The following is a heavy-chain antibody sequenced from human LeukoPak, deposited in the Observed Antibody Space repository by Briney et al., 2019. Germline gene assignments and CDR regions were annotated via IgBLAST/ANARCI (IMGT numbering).Heavy chain of an antibody. CDR1: GGTFGSYA. Sequence: SVKVSCKASGGTFGSYAISWVRQAPGQGLEWMGGIIPIFGTANYAQKFQGRVTITADESTSTAYMELSSLRSEDTAVYYCHVDYGDYEGFDYWGQGTLVTVSS. D-gene: IGHD4-17*01. V-gene: IGHV1-69*01. J-gene: IGHJ4*02. CDR2: IIPIFGTA. CDR3: HVDYGDYEGFDY.